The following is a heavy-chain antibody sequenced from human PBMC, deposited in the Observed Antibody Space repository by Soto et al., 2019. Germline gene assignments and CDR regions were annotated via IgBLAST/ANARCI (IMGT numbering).Heavy chain of an antibody. CDR1: GASISDSSYF. V-gene: IGHV4-39*01. CDR3: ARHRKYYDILTGYYIPSHMDA. CDR2: IYYSGIT. D-gene: IGHD3-9*01. Sequence: SETLSLTCTVSGASISDSSYFWGWIRQPPGKGLECIGSIYYSGITHYNPSLKSRVTISVDTSKNQFSLKLSSVTAADTAVYYCARHRKYYDILTGYYIPSHMDAWGQGTTVT. J-gene: IGHJ6*02.